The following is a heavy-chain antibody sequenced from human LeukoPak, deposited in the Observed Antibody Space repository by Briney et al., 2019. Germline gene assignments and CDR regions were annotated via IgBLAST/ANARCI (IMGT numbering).Heavy chain of an antibody. V-gene: IGHV4-4*07. CDR1: GDPISSYY. CDR2: IYTSGST. D-gene: IGHD5-18*01. Sequence: PSEPLSLTCTVSGDPISSYYWSWIRQPAGKGLEWIGRIYTSGSTNYNPSLKRRVTMSVDTSKNQFSLKLSSVTAADTAVYYCARENGWIQLPQSRWFDPWGQGTLVTVSS. J-gene: IGHJ5*02. CDR3: ARENGWIQLPQSRWFDP.